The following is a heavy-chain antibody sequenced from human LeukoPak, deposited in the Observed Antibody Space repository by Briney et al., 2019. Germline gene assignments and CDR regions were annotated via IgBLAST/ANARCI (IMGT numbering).Heavy chain of an antibody. D-gene: IGHD3-10*01. V-gene: IGHV4-4*07. J-gene: IGHJ4*02. CDR1: GGSINSYY. Sequence: SETLSLTCSVSGGSINSYYWGWVRQPAGKGLGGIGRIYTTGTTNYSPSLKSRLSMSLDTSKNQFSLTLTSVTAADTAVYYCGRQGYTASYYFVDYWSPGTLVTVSS. CDR2: IYTTGTT. CDR3: GRQGYTASYYFVDY.